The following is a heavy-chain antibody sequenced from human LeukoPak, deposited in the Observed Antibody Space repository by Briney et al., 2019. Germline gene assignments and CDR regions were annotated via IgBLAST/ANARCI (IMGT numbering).Heavy chain of an antibody. V-gene: IGHV4-59*01. CDR3: ARGGFDY. Sequence: PSETLSLTCTVSGGSISSYYWSWIRQPPGKGLEWIGYIYYSGSTNYNPSLKSRVTISVDTSKNQFSLKPSSVTAADTAVYYCARGGFDYWGQGTLVTVSS. CDR2: IYYSGST. J-gene: IGHJ4*02. CDR1: GGSISSYY.